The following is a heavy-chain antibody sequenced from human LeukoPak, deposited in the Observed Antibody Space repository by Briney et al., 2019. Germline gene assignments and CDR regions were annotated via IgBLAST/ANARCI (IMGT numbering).Heavy chain of an antibody. CDR3: ASYSSRSAIRYFDWLGGSYFDY. D-gene: IGHD3-9*01. CDR2: IYYSGST. J-gene: IGHJ4*02. Sequence: PSETLSLTCTVSGGSISSSSYYWGWIRQPPGKGLEWIGSIYYSGSTYYNPSLKSRVTISVDTSKNQFSLKLSSVSAADTAVYYCASYSSRSAIRYFDWLGGSYFDYWGQGTLVTVSS. CDR1: GGSISSSSYY. V-gene: IGHV4-39*07.